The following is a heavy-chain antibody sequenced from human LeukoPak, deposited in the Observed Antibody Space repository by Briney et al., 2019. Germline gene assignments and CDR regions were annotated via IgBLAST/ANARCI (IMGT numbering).Heavy chain of an antibody. J-gene: IGHJ4*02. CDR1: GFTFSSYA. CDR2: MSGSGGST. V-gene: IGHV3-23*01. D-gene: IGHD6-19*01. Sequence: PGGSLRLSCVASGFTFSSYARSWVRQAPGKGLECVSAMSGSGGSTYYADSVKGRFTISRDNSKNTLYLQMNNLRAEDTAVYYCAKDKRHTSGWYYDYWGQGTLVTVSS. CDR3: AKDKRHTSGWYYDY.